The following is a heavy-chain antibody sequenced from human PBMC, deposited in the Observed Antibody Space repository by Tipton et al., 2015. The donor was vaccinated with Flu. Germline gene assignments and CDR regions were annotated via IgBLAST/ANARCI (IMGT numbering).Heavy chain of an antibody. CDR1: GGSFSGYY. V-gene: IGHV4-34*01. CDR3: ARDDYDILTGNEFDC. Sequence: LRLSCAVYGGSFSGYYWSWIRQPPGKGLEWIGEINHSGSTNYNPSLKSRVTISVDTSMNQFSLNLLSVTAADTAVYYCARDDYDILTGNEFDCWGQGTLVTVSS. CDR2: INHSGST. D-gene: IGHD3-9*01. J-gene: IGHJ4*02.